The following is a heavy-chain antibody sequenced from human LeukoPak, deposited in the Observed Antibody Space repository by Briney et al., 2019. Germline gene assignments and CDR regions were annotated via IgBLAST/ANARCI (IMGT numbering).Heavy chain of an antibody. J-gene: IGHJ4*02. CDR2: IYQSGST. D-gene: IGHD2-8*01. CDR3: ARNNDYGDY. CDR1: GYSISSGYY. Sequence: SETLSLTCTVSGYSISSGYYWGWIRQPPGKGLEWIGSIYQSGSTNDNPSLKSRVTISVDTSKNQFSLRLSSVTAADTAVYYCARNNDYGDYWGQGTLVTVSS. V-gene: IGHV4-38-2*02.